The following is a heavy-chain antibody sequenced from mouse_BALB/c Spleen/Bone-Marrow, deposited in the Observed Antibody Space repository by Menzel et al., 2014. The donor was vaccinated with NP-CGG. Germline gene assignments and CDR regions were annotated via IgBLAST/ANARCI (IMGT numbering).Heavy chain of an antibody. Sequence: EVQLVESGGGLVQPGGSLRLSRATSGFTFSDFYMEWVRQPPGKRLEWIAASRNKAYDYTIEYSASVKGRFIVSRDTSQSILYLQMNALRAEDTAIYYCARGELETGSFDYWGQGTTLTVSS. CDR2: SRNKAYDYTI. V-gene: IGHV7-1*02. CDR1: GFTFSDFY. CDR3: ARGELETGSFDY. D-gene: IGHD4-1*01. J-gene: IGHJ2*01.